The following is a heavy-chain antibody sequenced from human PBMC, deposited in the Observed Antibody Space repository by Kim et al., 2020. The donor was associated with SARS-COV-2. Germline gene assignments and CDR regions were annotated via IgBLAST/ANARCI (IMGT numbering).Heavy chain of an antibody. CDR2: IYWDDDK. Sequence: SGPTLVNPTQTLTLTCTFSGFSLSTSGVGVGWIRQPPGKALEWLALIYWDDDKRYSPSLKSRLTITKDTSKNQVVLTMTNMDPVDTATYYCAHSYYDSSGYYYVPTMAFDIWGQGTMVTVSS. CDR3: AHSYYDSSGYYYVPTMAFDI. CDR1: GFSLSTSGVG. J-gene: IGHJ3*02. V-gene: IGHV2-5*02. D-gene: IGHD3-22*01.